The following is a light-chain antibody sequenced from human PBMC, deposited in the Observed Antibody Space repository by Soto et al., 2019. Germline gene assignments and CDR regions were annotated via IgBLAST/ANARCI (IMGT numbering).Light chain of an antibody. CDR3: QQYYASSWT. CDR2: AAS. V-gene: IGKV3-20*01. J-gene: IGKJ1*01. Sequence: EIVLTQSPGTLSLSPGERATLSCRASQSISSTYLAWYRQKPGQAPRLLIYAASSRATGIPDRFCGSGSGTDFTLTISRLEPEDFAVYYCQQYYASSWTFGQGTRVEIK. CDR1: QSISSTY.